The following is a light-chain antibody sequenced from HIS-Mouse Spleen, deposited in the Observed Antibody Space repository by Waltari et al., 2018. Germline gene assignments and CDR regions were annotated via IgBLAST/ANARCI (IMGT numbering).Light chain of an antibody. CDR1: SSHVGGYHY. CDR2: DVS. Sequence: QSALTQPASVSGSPGQSITISCTGTSSHVGGYHYVSWYQQHPGKAPKLMIYDVSNRPSGVSNRFSGSKSGNTASLTISGLQAEDEADYYCSSYTSSSTRVFGGGTKLTVL. J-gene: IGLJ3*02. CDR3: SSYTSSSTRV. V-gene: IGLV2-14*03.